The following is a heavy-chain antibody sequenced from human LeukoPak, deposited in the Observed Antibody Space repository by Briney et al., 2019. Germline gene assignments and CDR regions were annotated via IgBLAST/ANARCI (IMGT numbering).Heavy chain of an antibody. CDR3: ARVFYYDSRGYYPTHDAFDI. D-gene: IGHD3-22*01. V-gene: IGHV1-2*02. J-gene: IGHJ3*02. CDR2: INPNSGGT. CDR1: GYTFTSYG. Sequence: ASVKVSCKASGYTFTSYGISWVRQAPGQGLEWMGWINPNSGGTNYAQKFQGRVTMTRDTSISTAYMELSRLRSDDTAVYYCARVFYYDSRGYYPTHDAFDIWGQGTMVTVSS.